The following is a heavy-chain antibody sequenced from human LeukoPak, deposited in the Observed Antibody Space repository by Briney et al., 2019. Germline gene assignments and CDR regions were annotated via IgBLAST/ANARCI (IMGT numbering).Heavy chain of an antibody. J-gene: IGHJ4*02. CDR3: ARGWGIAAAGQTDY. CDR2: MNPNSGNT. V-gene: IGHV1-8*01. CDR1: GYTFTSYD. D-gene: IGHD6-13*01. Sequence: ASVKVSCKASGYTFTSYDINWVRQATGQGLEWMGWMNPNSGNTGYAQKFQGRVTMTRNTSISTAYMELSSLRSEDTAAYYCARGWGIAAAGQTDYWGQGTLVTVSS.